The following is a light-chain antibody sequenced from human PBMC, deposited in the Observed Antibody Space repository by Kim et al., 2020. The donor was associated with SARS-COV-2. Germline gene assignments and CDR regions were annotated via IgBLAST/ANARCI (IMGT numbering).Light chain of an antibody. V-gene: IGKV3-15*01. Sequence: EIVMTQSPATLSVSPGDRATLSCRASQSVSNNLAWYQHKPGQAPRLLIYGASTRATDIPDRFSGSGSGTEFTLTINSLQSEDFAVYYCQQYNNWPPLTFGGGTKVDIK. CDR2: GAS. J-gene: IGKJ4*01. CDR1: QSVSNN. CDR3: QQYNNWPPLT.